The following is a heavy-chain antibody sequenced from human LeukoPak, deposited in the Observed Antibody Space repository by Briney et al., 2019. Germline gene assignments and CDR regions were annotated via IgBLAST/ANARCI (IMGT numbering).Heavy chain of an antibody. Sequence: GGSLRLSCAASGFTFSSYAMHWVRQAPGRGLEWVAVISYDGSNKYYADSVKGRFAISRDNPKNTLSLQMNSLRVEDTAVYYCAKAPRRLRGIVITQLYYFDYWGQGTLVTVSS. CDR3: AKAPRRLRGIVITQLYYFDY. CDR2: ISYDGSNK. V-gene: IGHV3-30*09. D-gene: IGHD3-10*01. CDR1: GFTFSSYA. J-gene: IGHJ4*02.